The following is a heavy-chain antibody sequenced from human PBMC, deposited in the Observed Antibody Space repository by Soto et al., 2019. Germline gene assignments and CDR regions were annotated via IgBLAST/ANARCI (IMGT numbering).Heavy chain of an antibody. CDR1: GFTFSSYS. V-gene: IGHV3-48*01. D-gene: IGHD2-2*01. CDR2: ISSSSSTI. J-gene: IGHJ6*02. Sequence: PGGSLRLSCAASGFTFSSYSMNWVRQAPGKGLEWVSYISSSSSTIYYADSVKGRFTISRDNAKNSLYLQMNSLRAEDTAVYYCAALYCSSTSCQNNYYYYGMDVWGQGTTVTVSS. CDR3: AALYCSSTSCQNNYYYYGMDV.